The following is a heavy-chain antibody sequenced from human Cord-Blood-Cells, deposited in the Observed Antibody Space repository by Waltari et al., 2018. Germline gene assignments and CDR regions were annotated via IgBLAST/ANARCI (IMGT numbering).Heavy chain of an antibody. Sequence: QVQLQQWGAGLLKPSEPLSLTCAVYGGSFSGYYWSWVRQPPGKGLEWIGEINHSGSTNYNPSLKSRVTISVDTSKNQFSLKLSSVTAADTAVYYCARTHPRYNWNFDYWGQGTLVTVSS. CDR2: INHSGST. D-gene: IGHD1-20*01. J-gene: IGHJ4*02. CDR1: GGSFSGYY. V-gene: IGHV4-34*01. CDR3: ARTHPRYNWNFDY.